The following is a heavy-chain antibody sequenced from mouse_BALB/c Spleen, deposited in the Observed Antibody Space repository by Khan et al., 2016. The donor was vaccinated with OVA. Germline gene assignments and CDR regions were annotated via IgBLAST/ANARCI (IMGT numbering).Heavy chain of an antibody. CDR3: ARGGVVVPYGYFDV. Sequence: EVQLQESGPGLVKPSQSLSLTCSVTGYSITSAYCWNWIRQFPGNKLEWMGYISYDGSNTYTPSLKNRISIPRDTSKNQFFLRLNSVTTEDTATDYCARGGVVVPYGYFDVWGAGTTVTASS. CDR1: GYSITSAYC. D-gene: IGHD1-1*01. J-gene: IGHJ1*01. V-gene: IGHV3-6*02. CDR2: ISYDGSN.